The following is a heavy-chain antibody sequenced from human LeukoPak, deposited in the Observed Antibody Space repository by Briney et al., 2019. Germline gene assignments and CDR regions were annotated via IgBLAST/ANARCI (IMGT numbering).Heavy chain of an antibody. J-gene: IGHJ6*02. Sequence: SVKVSCKASGGTFSSYAISWVRQAPGQGLEWMGRIIPILGIANYAQKFQGRVTITADKSTSTAYMEPSSLRSEDTAVYYCARVTDYDSSGYARRGMDVWGQGTTVTVSS. CDR2: IIPILGIA. CDR1: GGTFSSYA. D-gene: IGHD3-22*01. V-gene: IGHV1-69*04. CDR3: ARVTDYDSSGYARRGMDV.